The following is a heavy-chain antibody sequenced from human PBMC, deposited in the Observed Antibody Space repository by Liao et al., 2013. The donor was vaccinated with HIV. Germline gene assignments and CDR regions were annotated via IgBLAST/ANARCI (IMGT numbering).Heavy chain of an antibody. V-gene: IGHV4-39*07. CDR2: LYYTGTT. CDR3: TRGGRWFRKWAFDY. CDR1: NDSISSGSYY. Sequence: QLQLQESGPGLVKPSETLSLTCTVSNDSISSGSYYWAWIRQSPGKGLEWIGSLYYTGTTYYNPSLQSRVTMSSDTAKNQLSLKLRSVTAADTAIYYCTRGGRWFRKWAFDYWGPGPWSPSPQ. D-gene: IGHD1-26*01. J-gene: IGHJ4*02.